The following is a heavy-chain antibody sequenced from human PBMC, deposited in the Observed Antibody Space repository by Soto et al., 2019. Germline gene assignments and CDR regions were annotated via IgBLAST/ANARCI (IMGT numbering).Heavy chain of an antibody. D-gene: IGHD2-21*02. CDR2: LYYTGST. Sequence: SENLSLTCTFSRGAINSDYLGWIRHPPEKGLEGIGYLYYTGSTCSKPFIKSRVNITKATTNQCSLKLSSVTAADTAVYYCASSKASCGADYYSAQESPPFDYWGQGTLVTVSS. CDR1: RGAINSDY. J-gene: IGHJ4*02. CDR3: ASSKASCGADYYSAQESPPFDY. V-gene: IGHV4-59*01.